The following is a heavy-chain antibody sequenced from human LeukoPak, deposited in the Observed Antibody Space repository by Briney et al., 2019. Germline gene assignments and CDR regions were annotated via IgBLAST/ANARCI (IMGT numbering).Heavy chain of an antibody. D-gene: IGHD6-13*01. CDR3: ASLNSSSWYYYYMDV. J-gene: IGHJ6*03. V-gene: IGHV4-34*01. CDR2: INHSGST. Sequence: PSETLSLTCAVYGGSFSGYYWSWIRQPPGKGLEWIGEINHSGSTNYNPSLKSRVTISVDTSKNQFSLKLSSVTAADTAVYYCASLNSSSWYYYYMDVWGKGTTVTVSS. CDR1: GGSFSGYY.